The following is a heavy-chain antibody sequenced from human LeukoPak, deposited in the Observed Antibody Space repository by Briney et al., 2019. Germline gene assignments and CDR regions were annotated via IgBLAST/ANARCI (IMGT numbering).Heavy chain of an antibody. CDR1: GFSLSTRGMC. V-gene: IGHV2-70*11. CDR3: ARTPRLYCSGGSCYTYFDY. Sequence: SGPVLVKPPETLTLTCTVSGFSLSTRGMCVSWIRQPPGKALEWLARIDWDDDKYYSTSLKTRLTISKDTSKNQVVLTMTNMDPVDTATYYCARTPRLYCSGGSCYTYFDYWGQGTLVTVSS. J-gene: IGHJ4*02. CDR2: IDWDDDK. D-gene: IGHD2-15*01.